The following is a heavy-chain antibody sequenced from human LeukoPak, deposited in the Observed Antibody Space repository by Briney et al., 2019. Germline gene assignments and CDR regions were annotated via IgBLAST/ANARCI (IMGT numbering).Heavy chain of an antibody. V-gene: IGHV3-53*01. D-gene: IGHD3-10*01. CDR1: GFTVSSNY. J-gene: IGHJ4*02. CDR2: IYSGGST. CDR3: ASLRYYGSGSSDY. Sequence: GGSLRLSCAASGFTVSSNYMSWVRQAPGKGLEWVSVIYSGGSTYYADSVKGRFTISRDNSKNTLYLQMNSLRAEDTAVYYCASLRYYGSGSSDYWGQGNLVTVSS.